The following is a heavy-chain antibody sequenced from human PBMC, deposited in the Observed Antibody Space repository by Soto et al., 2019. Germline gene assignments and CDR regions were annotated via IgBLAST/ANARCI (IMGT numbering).Heavy chain of an antibody. Sequence: PSETLSLTCSVSGGSITSSSYYWGWVRQPPGKGLEWIGSVYYSGGTYYNPSLKSRVTISVDTSSNQFSLKLNSVTAADTAVYFCARLQLRKQWLIPGHFDYWGPGTLVTVSS. J-gene: IGHJ4*02. CDR2: VYYSGGT. CDR3: ARLQLRKQWLIPGHFDY. D-gene: IGHD6-19*01. CDR1: GGSITSSSYY. V-gene: IGHV4-39*01.